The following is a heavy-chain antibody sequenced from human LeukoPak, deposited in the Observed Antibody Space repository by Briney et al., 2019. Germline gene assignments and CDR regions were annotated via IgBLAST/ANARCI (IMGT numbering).Heavy chain of an antibody. V-gene: IGHV3-11*05. CDR2: ISSSSSYT. Sequence: GGSLRLSCAASGFTFSDYYMSWIRQAPGKGLEWVSYISSSSSYTKYVDSVKGRFTISRDNAKNSLYLQMNSLRAEDTAVYYYARVPRANYWYFDLWGRGTLVTVSS. CDR3: ARVPRANYWYFDL. J-gene: IGHJ2*01. CDR1: GFTFSDYY. D-gene: IGHD1-26*01.